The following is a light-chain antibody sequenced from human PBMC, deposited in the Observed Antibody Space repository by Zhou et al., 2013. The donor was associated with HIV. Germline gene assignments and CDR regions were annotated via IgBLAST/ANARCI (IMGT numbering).Light chain of an antibody. Sequence: EIVLTQSPATLSLSPGEGVTLSCRASQSVSSSLAWYQQKPGQAPRLLIHGAFSRATGIPDRFSGSGSGTDFTLTISRLEPEDFAVYYCQQYGSSPPNTFGQGTRLEIK. CDR2: GAF. V-gene: IGKV3-20*01. CDR1: QSVSSS. J-gene: IGKJ2*01. CDR3: QQYGSSPPNT.